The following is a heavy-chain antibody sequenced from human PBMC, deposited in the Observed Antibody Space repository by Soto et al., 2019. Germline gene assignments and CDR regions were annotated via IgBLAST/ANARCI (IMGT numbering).Heavy chain of an antibody. J-gene: IGHJ2*01. CDR1: GFTFSNCG. CDR3: ARGPPISSNWYWYIDL. Sequence: QAQLAESGGGVVQPGRSLRLSCAASGFTFSNCGMHWVRQAPGKGLEWVAVIYYDGSNKYYADSVECRFTISRDNSKNTLNRQMNSLRAEATALYYCARGPPISSNWYWYIDLWGRGTLVTVST. V-gene: IGHV3-33*01. D-gene: IGHD2-2*01. CDR2: IYYDGSNK.